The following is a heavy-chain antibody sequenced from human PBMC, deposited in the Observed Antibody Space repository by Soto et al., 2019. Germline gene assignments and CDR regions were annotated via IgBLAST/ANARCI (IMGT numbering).Heavy chain of an antibody. CDR3: ARGNSGWYFYYFDY. Sequence: ASVKVSCKASGYIFTSYYMHWVRQAPGQGLEWMGIINPTGGSTSYAQKFQDRVTMTRDTSTSTVYMELSGLRSEDTAVYYCARGNSGWYFYYFDYWGQGTLVTVSS. CDR2: INPTGGST. J-gene: IGHJ4*02. CDR1: GYIFTSYY. V-gene: IGHV1-46*01. D-gene: IGHD6-19*01.